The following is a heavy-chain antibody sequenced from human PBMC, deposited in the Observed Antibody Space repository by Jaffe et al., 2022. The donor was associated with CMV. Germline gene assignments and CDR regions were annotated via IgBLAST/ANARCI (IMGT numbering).Heavy chain of an antibody. J-gene: IGHJ3*02. CDR1: GFTFGDYA. CDR3: TRVRGYWFAFDI. CDR2: IRSKAYGGTT. V-gene: IGHV3-49*04. D-gene: IGHD3-22*01. Sequence: EVQLVESGGGLVQPGRSLRLSCTASGFTFGDYAMSWVRQAPGKGLEWVGFIRSKAYGGTTEYAASVKGRFTISRDDSKSIAYLQMNSLKTEDTAVYYCTRVRGYWFAFDIWGQGTMVTVSS.